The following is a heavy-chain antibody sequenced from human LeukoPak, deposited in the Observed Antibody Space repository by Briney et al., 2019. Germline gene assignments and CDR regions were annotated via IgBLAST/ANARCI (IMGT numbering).Heavy chain of an antibody. Sequence: ASVKVSCKASGYTFTGYYMHWVRQAPGQGLEWMGWINPNSGGTNYAQKFQGRVTMTRDTSISTVYMELSRLRSDDTAVYYCARDLSGVDYGDLVRDYWGQGTLVTVSS. J-gene: IGHJ4*02. CDR3: ARDLSGVDYGDLVRDY. CDR1: GYTFTGYY. CDR2: INPNSGGT. V-gene: IGHV1-2*02. D-gene: IGHD4-17*01.